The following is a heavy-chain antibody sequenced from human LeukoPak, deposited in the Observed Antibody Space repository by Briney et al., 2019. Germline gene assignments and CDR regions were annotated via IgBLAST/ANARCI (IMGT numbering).Heavy chain of an antibody. J-gene: IGHJ4*02. Sequence: QTGGSLRLSCAASGFTFSSYAMSWVRQAPGKGLEWVSVISGGGGSTYYADSVKGRFTISRDNSKNTLYLQMNSLRAEDTAVYYCAKGYGYNGPFDYWGQGTLVTVSS. CDR1: GFTFSSYA. CDR2: ISGGGGST. D-gene: IGHD3-10*01. CDR3: AKGYGYNGPFDY. V-gene: IGHV3-23*01.